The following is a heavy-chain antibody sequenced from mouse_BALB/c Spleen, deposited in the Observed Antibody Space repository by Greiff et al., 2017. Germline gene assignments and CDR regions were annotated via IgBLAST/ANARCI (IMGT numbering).Heavy chain of an antibody. V-gene: IGHV14-3*02. CDR3: ARRGNYYGSSWAMDY. CDR1: GFNIKDTY. D-gene: IGHD1-1*01. J-gene: IGHJ4*01. CDR2: IDPANGNT. Sequence: EVQLQQSGAELVKPGASVKLSCTAFGFNIKDTYMHWVKQRPEQGLEWIGRIDPANGNTKYDPKFQGKATITSDTSSNTAYLQLSSLTSEDTAVYYCARRGNYYGSSWAMDYWGQGTSVTVSS.